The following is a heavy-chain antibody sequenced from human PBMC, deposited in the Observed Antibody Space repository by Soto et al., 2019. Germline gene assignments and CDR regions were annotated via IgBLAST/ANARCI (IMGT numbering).Heavy chain of an antibody. CDR1: GFTFSSYW. CDR2: INSDGSST. D-gene: IGHD3-3*01. J-gene: IGHJ5*02. CDR3: SRDGDTHRWSGTPPGWFDP. Sequence: GGSLRLSCAASGFTFSSYWMHWVRQAPGKGLVWVSRINSDGSSTSYADSVKGRFTISRDNAKNTLYLQMNSLRAEDTAVYYCSRDGDTHRWSGTPPGWFDPWGQGTLVTV. V-gene: IGHV3-74*01.